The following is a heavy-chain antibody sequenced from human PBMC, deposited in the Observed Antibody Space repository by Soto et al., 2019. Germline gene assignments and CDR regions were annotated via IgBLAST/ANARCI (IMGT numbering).Heavy chain of an antibody. CDR2: ISAYNGNT. J-gene: IGHJ4*02. CDR1: GYTFTSYG. V-gene: IGHV1-18*01. Sequence: QVQLVQSGAEVKKPGASVKVSCKASGYTFTSYGISWVRQAPGQGLEWMGWISAYNGNTNYAQKHXGXVXRRXYTPTSTAYMELRTLRADDTAVDYGARWEAYGDGYWGQRPRGSVSS. D-gene: IGHD4-17*01. CDR3: ARWEAYGDGY.